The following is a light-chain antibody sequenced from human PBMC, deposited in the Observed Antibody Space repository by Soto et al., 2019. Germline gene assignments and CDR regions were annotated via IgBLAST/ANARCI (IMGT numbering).Light chain of an antibody. J-gene: IGLJ2*01. CDR1: SSNIGSSA. V-gene: IGLV1-51*02. CDR2: DVD. CDR3: GAWDSSLSVVV. Sequence: QSVLTQPPSVSAAPGQTVTISCSGSSSNIGSSAVSWYQQVPGTAPKLLTFDVDKRPPGIPDRFSGSKSGTSATLDITGLQTGDDADYYCGAWDSSLSVVVFGGGTKLTVL.